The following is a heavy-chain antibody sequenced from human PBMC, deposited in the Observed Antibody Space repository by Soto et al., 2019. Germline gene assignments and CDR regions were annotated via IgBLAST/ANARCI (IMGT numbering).Heavy chain of an antibody. CDR3: ASLTSDRSAAAAN. V-gene: IGHV4-30-4*01. CDR1: GGSISSGDYY. Sequence: QVQLQESRPGLVKPSQTLTLSCTVSGGSISSGDYYWSWIRQPPGKGLEWIGYIYYSGSTYYNPSLKSRVTISVDPSKNRWSLKLSSVTAADTAVYYCASLTSDRSAAAANWGQGTLVTVSS. D-gene: IGHD6-13*01. J-gene: IGHJ4*02. CDR2: IYYSGST.